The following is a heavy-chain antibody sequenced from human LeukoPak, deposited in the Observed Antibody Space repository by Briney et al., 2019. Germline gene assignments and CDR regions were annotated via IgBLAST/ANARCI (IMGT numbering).Heavy chain of an antibody. J-gene: IGHJ4*02. CDR2: IYTSGST. CDR1: GGSISTYF. V-gene: IGHV4-4*07. CDR3: AREEKAAQDY. Sequence: SETLSLTCTVSGGSISTYFWSWLGQPAGKGLEWIGRIYTSGSTNYNPSLKSRVTMSVDTSKNQFSLKLSSVTAADTAVYYCAREEKAAQDYWGQGTLVTVSS. D-gene: IGHD2-15*01.